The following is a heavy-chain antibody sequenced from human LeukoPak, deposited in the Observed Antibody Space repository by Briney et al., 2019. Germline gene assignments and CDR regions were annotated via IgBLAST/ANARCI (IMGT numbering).Heavy chain of an antibody. D-gene: IGHD5-12*01. J-gene: IGHJ6*03. CDR2: INHIGST. CDR3: ARQTRGYSGYEPYYYYYMDV. CDR1: GESFSAYY. Sequence: SETLSLTCAVYGESFSAYYWSWIRQPPGKGLEWIGEINHIGSTNYNPSLKSRVTISVGTSKNQFSLKLSSVTAADTAVYYCARQTRGYSGYEPYYYYYMDVWGKGTTVTVSS. V-gene: IGHV4-34*01.